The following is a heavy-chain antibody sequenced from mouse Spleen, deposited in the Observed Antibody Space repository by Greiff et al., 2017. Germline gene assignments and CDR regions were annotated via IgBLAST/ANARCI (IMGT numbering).Heavy chain of an antibody. CDR1: GFSLTSYG. CDR3: AKGATVVEGYFDV. CDR2: IWRGGST. D-gene: IGHD1-1*01. J-gene: IGHJ1*01. V-gene: IGHV2-5-1*01. Sequence: QVQLQQSGPSLVQPSQSLSITCTVSGFSLTSYGVHWVRQSPGKGLEWLGVIWRGGSTDYNAAFMSRLSITKDNSKSQVFFKMNSLQADDTAIYYCAKGATVVEGYFDVWGAGTTVTVSS.